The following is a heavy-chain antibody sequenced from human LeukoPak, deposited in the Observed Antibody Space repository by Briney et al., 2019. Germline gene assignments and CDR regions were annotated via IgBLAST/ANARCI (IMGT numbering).Heavy chain of an antibody. Sequence: GASVKVSCKASGYTFTSYGISWVRQAPGQGLEWMGWISAYNGNTNYAQKFQGRVTMTTDTSTNTAYMELRSLRSDDTAVYYCARGGHRRYYYVSGTEFDPWGQGTLVTVSS. J-gene: IGHJ5*02. V-gene: IGHV1-18*01. D-gene: IGHD3-10*01. CDR3: ARGGHRRYYYVSGTEFDP. CDR2: ISAYNGNT. CDR1: GYTFTSYG.